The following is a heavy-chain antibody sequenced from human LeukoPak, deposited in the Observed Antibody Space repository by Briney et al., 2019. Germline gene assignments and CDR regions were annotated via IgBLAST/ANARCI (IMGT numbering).Heavy chain of an antibody. V-gene: IGHV4-34*01. CDR3: ARVSPWGYSYGYRGWFDP. CDR2: INHSGST. D-gene: IGHD5-18*01. J-gene: IGHJ5*02. CDR1: GVSFSDNY. Sequence: PSETLSLTCAVYGVSFSDNYWSWIRQPPGKGLEWIGEINHSGSTNYNPSLKSRVTISVDTSKNQFSLKLSSVTAADTAVYYCARVSPWGYSYGYRGWFDPWGQGTLVTVSS.